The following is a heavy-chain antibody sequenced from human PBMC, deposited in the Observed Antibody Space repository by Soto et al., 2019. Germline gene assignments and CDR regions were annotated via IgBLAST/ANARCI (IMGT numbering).Heavy chain of an antibody. V-gene: IGHV3-15*01. CDR2: IKNKADGGTT. CDR1: GFTFSNGW. J-gene: IGHJ4*02. CDR3: ARDFKDLG. Sequence: GGSLRLSCAASGFTFSNGWMSWVRQAPGKGLEWVGRIKNKADGGTTDYAAPVKGRFTISRDGSKNTLFLQMNSLRAEDTAVYYCARDFKDLGWGQGTLVTVSS.